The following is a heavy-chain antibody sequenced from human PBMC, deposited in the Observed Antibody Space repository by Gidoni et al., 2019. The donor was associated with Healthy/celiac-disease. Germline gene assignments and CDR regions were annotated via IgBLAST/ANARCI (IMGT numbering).Heavy chain of an antibody. CDR3: ARDRGDGYINAFDI. CDR1: GGSISSYY. J-gene: IGHJ3*02. CDR2: IYYSGST. Sequence: QVQLQESGPGLVKPSETLSLTCTVSGGSISSYYWSWIRQPPGKGLEWIGYIYYSGSTNYNPSLKSRVTISVDTSKNQFSLKLSSVTAADTAVYYCARDRGDGYINAFDIWGQGTMVTVSS. D-gene: IGHD3-10*01. V-gene: IGHV4-59*01.